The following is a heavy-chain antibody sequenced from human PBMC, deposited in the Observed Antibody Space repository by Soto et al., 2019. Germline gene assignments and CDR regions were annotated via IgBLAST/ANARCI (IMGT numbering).Heavy chain of an antibody. CDR2: INPSVGST. CDR3: ASMSGTMVRGVIIKSGYYYYGIDV. CDR1: GYTFTSYY. J-gene: IGHJ6*02. V-gene: IGHV1-46*01. Sequence: QVQLVQSGAEVKKPGASVKVSCKASGYTFTSYYMHWVRQAPGQGLEWMGIINPSVGSTSYAQKFQGRVTMTRDTSTSTVYMELSSLRSEDTAVYYCASMSGTMVRGVIIKSGYYYYGIDVWGQGTTVTGSS. D-gene: IGHD3-10*01.